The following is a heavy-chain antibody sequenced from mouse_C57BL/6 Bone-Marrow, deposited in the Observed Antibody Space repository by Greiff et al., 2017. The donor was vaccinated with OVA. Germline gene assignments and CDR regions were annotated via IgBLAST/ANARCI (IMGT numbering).Heavy chain of an antibody. CDR1: GFNIKDDY. J-gene: IGHJ2*01. D-gene: IGHD1-1*01. CDR2: IDPENGDT. V-gene: IGHV14-4*01. CDR3: TTCSSYDY. Sequence: VQLQQSGAELVRPGASVKLSCTASGFNIKDDYMHWVKQRPEQGLEWIGWIDPENGDTEYAPKFQGKATITADTSSNTAYLQLSSLTSEDTAVYYCTTCSSYDYWGQGTTLTVSS.